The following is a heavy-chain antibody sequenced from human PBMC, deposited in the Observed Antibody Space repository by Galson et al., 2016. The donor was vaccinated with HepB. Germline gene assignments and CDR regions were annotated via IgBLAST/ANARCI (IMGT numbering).Heavy chain of an antibody. Sequence: TLSLTCNVSGGSISSGTYYWTWIRQLPGKGLEWIGYISYSGSTSYSLSLRSRTTISADTSKNQFSLKLTSVTAADTAVYYCAREKVRGVMYYWGQGNLVTVSS. J-gene: IGHJ4*02. CDR3: AREKVRGVMYY. D-gene: IGHD3-10*01. CDR2: ISYSGST. V-gene: IGHV4-31*03. CDR1: GGSISSGTYY.